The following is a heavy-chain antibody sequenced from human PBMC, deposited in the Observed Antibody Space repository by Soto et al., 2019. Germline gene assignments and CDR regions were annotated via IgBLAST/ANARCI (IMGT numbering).Heavy chain of an antibody. CDR3: ARVAVGYCSSTSCYGYYYFDY. J-gene: IGHJ4*02. V-gene: IGHV1-18*01. CDR2: ISAYNGNT. D-gene: IGHD2-2*01. Sequence: ASVKVSCKASGYTFTSYGISWVRQAPGQGLEWMGWISAYNGNTNYAQKLQGRVTMTTDTSTSTAYMELRSLRSDDTAVYYCARVAVGYCSSTSCYGYYYFDYWGQGTLVTVSS. CDR1: GYTFTSYG.